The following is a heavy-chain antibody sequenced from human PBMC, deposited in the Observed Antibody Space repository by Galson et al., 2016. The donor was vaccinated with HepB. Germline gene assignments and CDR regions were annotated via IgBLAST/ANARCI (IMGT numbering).Heavy chain of an antibody. CDR2: IKSKTDGGTT. CDR3: STDPNPYYYDSSAYGVVDY. J-gene: IGHJ4*02. V-gene: IGHV3-15*01. CDR1: GFTFSNAW. D-gene: IGHD3-22*01. Sequence: SLRLSCAASGFTFSNAWMSWVRQAPGKGLEWVGRIKSKTDGGTTDYAAPVKGRFTISRDDSKNTLYLQMNSLKTEDTAVYYCSTDPNPYYYDSSAYGVVDYWGQGTLVTVSS.